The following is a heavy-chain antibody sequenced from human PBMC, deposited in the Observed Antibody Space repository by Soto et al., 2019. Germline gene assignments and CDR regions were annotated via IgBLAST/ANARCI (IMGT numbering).Heavy chain of an antibody. D-gene: IGHD6-13*01. Sequence: GASLKISCKGSGYNFITYWIAWVRQMPGEGLEWMAIINPADSDIRYSPSFQGQVTVSVDKSINTAYLQWSSLEASDSAFYFCARSPRSSPYFDVWGQGALVTVSS. CDR1: GYNFITYW. CDR3: ARSPRSSPYFDV. V-gene: IGHV5-51*01. J-gene: IGHJ4*02. CDR2: INPADSDI.